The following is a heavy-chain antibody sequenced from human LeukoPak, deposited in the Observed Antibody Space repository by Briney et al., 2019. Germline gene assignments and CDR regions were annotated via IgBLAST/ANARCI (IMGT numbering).Heavy chain of an antibody. V-gene: IGHV3-49*04. D-gene: IGHD6-13*01. CDR2: IRSTAYGATT. J-gene: IGHJ4*02. Sequence: PGGSLRLSRTASGFIFGDYAMSWVRQAPEKGLEWVAFIRSTAYGATTEYAASVKDRFTISRDDSKRIAYLQMNSLKTDDTAVYYCTRGVYQPLYFDYWGQGALVTVSS. CDR1: GFIFGDYA. CDR3: TRGVYQPLYFDY.